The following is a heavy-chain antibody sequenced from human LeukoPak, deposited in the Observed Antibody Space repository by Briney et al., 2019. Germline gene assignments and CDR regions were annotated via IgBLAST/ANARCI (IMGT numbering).Heavy chain of an antibody. D-gene: IGHD3-3*01. J-gene: IGHJ4*02. V-gene: IGHV4-59*01. CDR1: GASISNYY. CDR3: TREKQSVSDY. CDR2: IYFSGST. Sequence: SETLSLTCTVSGASISNYYWSWIRQPPGKGLEWIGYIYFSGSTNYDPSLKSRVTISVDTSKSQLSLKLSSVTAADTAVYYCTREKQSVSDYWGQGILVTVSS.